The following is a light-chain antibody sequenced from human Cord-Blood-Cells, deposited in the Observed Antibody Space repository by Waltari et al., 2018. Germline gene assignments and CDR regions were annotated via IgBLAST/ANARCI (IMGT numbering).Light chain of an antibody. CDR3: QSADSSGTYV. Sequence: SYELQQPPSVSVSPGQTARITCSGDALATQYADWYQQKPGPAPVLVLYKDSERPSGIPERFAGSSSGTTITLTISGVQSEDEADYYCQSADSSGTYVFGTGTKVTVL. V-gene: IGLV3-25*03. J-gene: IGLJ1*01. CDR2: KDS. CDR1: ALATQY.